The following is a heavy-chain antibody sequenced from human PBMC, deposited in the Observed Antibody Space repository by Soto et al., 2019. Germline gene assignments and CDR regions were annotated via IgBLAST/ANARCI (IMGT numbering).Heavy chain of an antibody. V-gene: IGHV3-33*01. Sequence: PGGSLRLSCAASGFTFSSYGMHWVRQAPGKGLEWVAVIWYDGSNKYYGDSVRGRFTISRDNSKNTLYLQMNSLRAEDTAVYYCARGRDTVTTYFDYWGQGTLVTVSS. J-gene: IGHJ4*02. CDR2: IWYDGSNK. CDR1: GFTFSSYG. D-gene: IGHD4-17*01. CDR3: ARGRDTVTTYFDY.